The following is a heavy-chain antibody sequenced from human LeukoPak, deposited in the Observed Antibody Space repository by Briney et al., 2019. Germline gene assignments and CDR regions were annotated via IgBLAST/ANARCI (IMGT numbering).Heavy chain of an antibody. CDR2: INPNSGGT. J-gene: IGHJ4*02. CDR3: ARDRNNQQGVVVFDY. V-gene: IGHV1-2*02. Sequence: ASVRLSCKASGYTFTGYYMHWVRQAPGHGVEWMGGINPNSGGTNYAQKFQGRVTMTRDTSISTAYMELSRLRSDATAVYYCARDRNNQQGVVVFDYWGQGTLVTVSS. D-gene: IGHD1/OR15-1a*01. CDR1: GYTFTGYY.